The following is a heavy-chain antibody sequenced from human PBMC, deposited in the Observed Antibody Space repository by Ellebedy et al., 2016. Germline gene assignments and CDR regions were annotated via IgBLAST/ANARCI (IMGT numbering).Heavy chain of an antibody. CDR3: AKMLYSSSWYGGTNWFDP. D-gene: IGHD6-13*01. J-gene: IGHJ5*02. Sequence: SETLSLTCTVSGGSISSYYWSWIRQPPGKGLEWIGYIYYSGSTNYNPSLKSRVTISVDTSKNQFSLKLSSVTAADTAVYYCAKMLYSSSWYGGTNWFDPWGQGTLVTVSS. V-gene: IGHV4-59*01. CDR1: GGSISSYY. CDR2: IYYSGST.